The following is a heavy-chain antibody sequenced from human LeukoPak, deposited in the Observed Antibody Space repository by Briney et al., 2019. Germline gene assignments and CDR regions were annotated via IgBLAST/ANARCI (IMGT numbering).Heavy chain of an antibody. CDR1: GFTFSSYS. CDR2: IGSSSSYI. CDR3: ARTEYDFWSVRNWFDP. J-gene: IGHJ5*02. Sequence: GGSLRLSCAASGFTFSSYSMNWVRQAPGKGLEWVSSIGSSSSYIYYADSVKGRFTISRDNAKNSLYLQMNSLRAEDTAVYYCARTEYDFWSVRNWFDPWGQGTLVTVSS. V-gene: IGHV3-21*01. D-gene: IGHD3-3*01.